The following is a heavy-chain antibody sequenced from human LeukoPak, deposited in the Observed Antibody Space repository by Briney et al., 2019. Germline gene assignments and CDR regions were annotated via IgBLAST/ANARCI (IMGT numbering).Heavy chain of an antibody. CDR2: IFYSGST. V-gene: IGHV4-59*01. Sequence: SETLSLTCTVSGGSISNYYWSWIRQPPGKGLEWIGYIFYSGSTNYNPSLKSRVTISVDTSKNQFSLKLSSVTAADTAVYYCARVTGYSSSWYGHYYYYYYMDVWGKGTTVTVSS. CDR3: ARVTGYSSSWYGHYYYYYYMDV. D-gene: IGHD6-13*01. CDR1: GGSISNYY. J-gene: IGHJ6*03.